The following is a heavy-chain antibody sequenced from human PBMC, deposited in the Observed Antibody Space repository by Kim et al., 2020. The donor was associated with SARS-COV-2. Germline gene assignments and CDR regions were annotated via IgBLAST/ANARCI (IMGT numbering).Heavy chain of an antibody. Sequence: SETLSLTCTVSGGSISSGGYYWSWIRQHPGKGLEWIGYIYYSGSTYYNPSLKSRVTISVDTSKNQCSLKLSSVTAADTAVYYCARSTMVRGNWYFDLWGRGTLVTVSS. CDR3: ARSTMVRGNWYFDL. J-gene: IGHJ2*01. CDR1: GGSISSGGYY. D-gene: IGHD3-10*01. CDR2: IYYSGST. V-gene: IGHV4-31*03.